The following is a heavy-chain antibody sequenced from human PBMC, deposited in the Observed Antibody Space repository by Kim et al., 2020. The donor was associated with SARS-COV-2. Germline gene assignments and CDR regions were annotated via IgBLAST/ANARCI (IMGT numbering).Heavy chain of an antibody. CDR3: ARDNRFLESYYYYYGMDV. D-gene: IGHD3-3*01. V-gene: IGHV3-7*01. CDR1: GFTFSSYW. CDR2: IDQEGSEK. Sequence: GGSLRLSCAASGFTFSSYWMSWVRQAPGKGLEWVANIDQEGSEKSYVDSVKGRFTISRDNAKNSLYLQMNSLTAEDTAVYYCARDNRFLESYYYYYGMDVWGQGTTVIVSS. J-gene: IGHJ6*02.